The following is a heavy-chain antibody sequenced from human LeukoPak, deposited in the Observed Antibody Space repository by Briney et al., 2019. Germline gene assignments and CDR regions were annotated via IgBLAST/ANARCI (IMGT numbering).Heavy chain of an antibody. CDR3: ARAYYYGSGSYGNWFDP. Sequence: SETLSLTCTVSGGSIRSYYWSWIRQPPGKGLEWIGYIYSSGSTNYNPSLKSRVTISVDTSKNQFSLKLTSVTAADTAVYYCARAYYYGSGSYGNWFDPWGQGTLVTVSS. D-gene: IGHD3-10*01. CDR2: IYSSGST. J-gene: IGHJ5*02. V-gene: IGHV4-59*01. CDR1: GGSIRSYY.